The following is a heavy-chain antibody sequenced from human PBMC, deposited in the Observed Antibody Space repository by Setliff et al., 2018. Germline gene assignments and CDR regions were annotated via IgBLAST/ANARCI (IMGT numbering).Heavy chain of an antibody. D-gene: IGHD2-15*01. CDR2: IYTSWST. CDR3: ARDLGARYCSGGSCSHYYYYYYMDV. V-gene: IGHV4-61*09. CDR1: DDSISSRHYY. Sequence: SETLSLTCTVSDDSISSRHYYWSWIRQPAGKGLEWLGQIYTSWSTNYNPSLKGRATLSIDASKRQFSLKLTSVTAADTAVYYCARDLGARYCSGGSCSHYYYYYYMDVWGKGTTVTVSS. J-gene: IGHJ6*03.